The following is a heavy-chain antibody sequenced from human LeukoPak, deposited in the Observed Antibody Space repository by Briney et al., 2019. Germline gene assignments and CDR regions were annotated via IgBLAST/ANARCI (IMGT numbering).Heavy chain of an antibody. CDR3: ARSGYSYGAPIDY. J-gene: IGHJ4*02. D-gene: IGHD5-18*01. V-gene: IGHV4-59*01. Sequence: SETLSLTCTISGGSISSYFWSWIRQPPGRELEWIGNIYYSGTTNYNPSLKSRVTISVDTSKNQFSLKLSSVTAADTAVYYCARSGYSYGAPIDYWGQGTLVTVSS. CDR2: IYYSGTT. CDR1: GGSISSYF.